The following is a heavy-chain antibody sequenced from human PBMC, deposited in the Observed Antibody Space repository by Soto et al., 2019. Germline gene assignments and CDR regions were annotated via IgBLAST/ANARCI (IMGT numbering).Heavy chain of an antibody. CDR2: ISAYNGNT. V-gene: IGHV1-18*01. Sequence: ASVKVSCKASGYTFTSYGISWVRQAPGQGLEWMGWISAYNGNTNYAQKLQGRVTMTTDTSTSTAYMELGSLRSDDTAVYYCAREGGDLGYCSGGSCYFEGDAFDIWGQGTMVTVSS. CDR3: AREGGDLGYCSGGSCYFEGDAFDI. D-gene: IGHD2-15*01. J-gene: IGHJ3*02. CDR1: GYTFTSYG.